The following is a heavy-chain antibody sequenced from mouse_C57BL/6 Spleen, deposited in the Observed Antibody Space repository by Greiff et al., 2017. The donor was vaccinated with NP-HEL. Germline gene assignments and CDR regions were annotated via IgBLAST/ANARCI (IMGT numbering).Heavy chain of an antibody. V-gene: IGHV5-4*03. CDR2: LSDGGSYT. Sequence: EVKLVESGGGLVKPGGSLKLSCAASGFTFSRYAMSWVRQTPEKRLEWVATLSDGGSYTYYPDNVKGRFPISRDNAKNNLYLQMIHLKSEDTSMYYFSAPPSGYPSYSMDYWGQGTSVTVSS. D-gene: IGHD2-2*01. J-gene: IGHJ4*01. CDR3: SAPPSGYPSYSMDY. CDR1: GFTFSRYA.